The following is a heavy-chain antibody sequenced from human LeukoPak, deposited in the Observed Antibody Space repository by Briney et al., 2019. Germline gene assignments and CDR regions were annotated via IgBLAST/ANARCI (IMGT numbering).Heavy chain of an antibody. V-gene: IGHV3-30-3*01. D-gene: IGHD6-19*01. CDR1: GFTFSSYA. J-gene: IGHJ4*02. Sequence: GGSLRLSCAASGFTFSSYAMHWVRQAPGKGLEWVAVISYDGSNKYYADSVKGRFTISRDNSKNTLYLQMNSLRAEDTAVYYCARVWGGSGWYTVDYWGQGTLVTVSS. CDR2: ISYDGSNK. CDR3: ARVWGGSGWYTVDY.